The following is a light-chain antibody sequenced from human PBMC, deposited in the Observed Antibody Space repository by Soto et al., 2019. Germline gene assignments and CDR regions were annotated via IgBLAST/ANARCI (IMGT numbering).Light chain of an antibody. Sequence: EIVMTQSPATLSVSPGERATLSCRASQSVSNNLAWYQKKPGQAPRLLIYGASTRATGIPARFSGSGSGTELTLTISSLQSEDFAFYYCQQYKNWWTFGQGTRVDIK. CDR2: GAS. CDR1: QSVSNN. J-gene: IGKJ1*01. CDR3: QQYKNWWT. V-gene: IGKV3-15*01.